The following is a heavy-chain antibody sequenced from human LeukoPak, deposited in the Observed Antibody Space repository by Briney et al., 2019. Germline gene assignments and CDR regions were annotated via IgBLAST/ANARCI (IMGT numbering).Heavy chain of an antibody. V-gene: IGHV3-48*04. CDR1: GFTFSSYS. CDR2: ISSSSSTI. J-gene: IGHJ4*02. D-gene: IGHD1-7*01. Sequence: GGSLRLPCAASGFTFSSYSMNWVRQAPGKGLEWVSYISSSSSTIYYADSVKGRFTISRDNAKNSLYLQMNSLRAEDTAVYYCARMNYVSSGWGAPFDYWGQGTLVTVSS. CDR3: ARMNYVSSGWGAPFDY.